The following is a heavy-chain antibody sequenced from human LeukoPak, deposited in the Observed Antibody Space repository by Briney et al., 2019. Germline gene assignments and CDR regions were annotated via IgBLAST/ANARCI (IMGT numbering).Heavy chain of an antibody. V-gene: IGHV3-74*01. J-gene: IGHJ4*02. Sequence: PGGSLRLSCAASGFTFSSYWMHWVRQGPGKGLVWVSHIHSDGSTTTYADSVKGRFTISRDNAKNTVYLQMNSLRAEDTAVYYCARGGPVGEFDYWGQGTLVTVSS. D-gene: IGHD3-10*01. CDR2: IHSDGSTT. CDR1: GFTFSSYW. CDR3: ARGGPVGEFDY.